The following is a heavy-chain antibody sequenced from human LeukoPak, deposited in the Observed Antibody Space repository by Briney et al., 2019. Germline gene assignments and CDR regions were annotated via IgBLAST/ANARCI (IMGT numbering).Heavy chain of an antibody. CDR3: ARLATPATTFDP. Sequence: SETLSLTCTVSGGPITGYSWSWIRQHPGKGLGWIGYIYHSGTTNYNPSPKSRVTISVDTSKNQSSLKVTSVTAADTAVYYCARLATPATTFDPWGQGTLVTVSS. J-gene: IGHJ5*02. D-gene: IGHD2-15*01. V-gene: IGHV4-59*08. CDR2: IYHSGTT. CDR1: GGPITGYS.